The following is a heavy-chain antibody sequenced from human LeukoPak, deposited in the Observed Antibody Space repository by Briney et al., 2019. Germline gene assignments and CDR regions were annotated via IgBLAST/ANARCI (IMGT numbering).Heavy chain of an antibody. CDR2: INHSGST. CDR1: GGSFSGYY. Sequence: SETLSLTCAVYGGSFSGYYWSWIRQPPGKGLEWIGEINHSGSTNYNPSLKSRVTISVDTSKNQFSLKLGSETAADTAVYYCARVGYGSGSYFVRSLFDYWGQGTLVTVSS. CDR3: ARVGYGSGSYFVRSLFDY. D-gene: IGHD3-10*01. J-gene: IGHJ4*02. V-gene: IGHV4-34*01.